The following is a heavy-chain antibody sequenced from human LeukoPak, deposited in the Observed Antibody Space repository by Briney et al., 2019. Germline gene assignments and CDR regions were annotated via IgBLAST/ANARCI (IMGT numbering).Heavy chain of an antibody. V-gene: IGHV3-48*01. D-gene: IGHD3-3*01. J-gene: IGHJ4*02. Sequence: PGGSLRLSCVVSGFTFSSYNMNWVRRAPGKGLEWVSYIGSSVSTRYYADSVKGRFTISGDNGKHSLYLQMNSLRAEDTAVYYCAREGSDFWSGYSKGYFDYWGQGTLVTVSS. CDR1: GFTFSSYN. CDR3: AREGSDFWSGYSKGYFDY. CDR2: IGSSVSTR.